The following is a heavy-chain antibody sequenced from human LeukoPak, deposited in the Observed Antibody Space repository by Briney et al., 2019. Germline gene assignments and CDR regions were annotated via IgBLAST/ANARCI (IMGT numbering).Heavy chain of an antibody. CDR1: GFTFSNAW. D-gene: IGHD2-15*01. V-gene: IGHV3-15*01. J-gene: IGHJ4*02. CDR3: TTKRRSCSGGSCPPGY. Sequence: PGGSLRLSCAASGFTFSNAWMSWVRQAPGKGLEWVGRIKSKTDGGTTDYAAPVKGRFSISRDDSKNTLYLQMNTVKTEDTAVYYCTTKRRSCSGGSCPPGYWGQGTLVTVSS. CDR2: IKSKTDGGTT.